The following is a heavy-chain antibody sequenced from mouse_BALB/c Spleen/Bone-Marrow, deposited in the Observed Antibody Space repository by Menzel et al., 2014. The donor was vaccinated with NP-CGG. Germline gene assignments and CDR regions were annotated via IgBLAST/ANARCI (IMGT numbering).Heavy chain of an antibody. D-gene: IGHD1-1*01. J-gene: IGHJ1*01. CDR3: ASYFGSSCYFDV. CDR1: GYSFTGYT. Sequence: VQLQHSGPELVKPGASMKVSCKASGYSFTGYTMNWVKQSHGKNLEWIGLINPYNGGTTYNQKFKGKATLTVDKSSSTAYMELLSLTSEDSAVYYCASYFGSSCYFDVWGAGTTVTVSS. V-gene: IGHV1-18*01. CDR2: INPYNGGT.